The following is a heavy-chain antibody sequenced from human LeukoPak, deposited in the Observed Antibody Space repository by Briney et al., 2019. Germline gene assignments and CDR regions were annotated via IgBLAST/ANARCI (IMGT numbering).Heavy chain of an antibody. CDR3: ARDRHSRTTDY. V-gene: IGHV3-7*01. Sequence: GGSLRLSCVASGFTFSSHWMSWVRQAPGKGLEWVANIKQDGSEKYYVDSVKGRFTISRDNAKNSLYLQMNSLRAEDTAVYYCARDRHSRTTDYWGQGTLVTVSS. CDR1: GFTFSSHW. CDR2: IKQDGSEK. J-gene: IGHJ4*02. D-gene: IGHD1-7*01.